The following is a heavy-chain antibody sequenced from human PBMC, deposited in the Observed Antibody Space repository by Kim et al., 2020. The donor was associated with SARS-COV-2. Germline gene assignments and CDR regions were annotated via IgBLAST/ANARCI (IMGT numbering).Heavy chain of an antibody. V-gene: IGHV3-23*01. Sequence: YYADSVKGRFTISRDNSKNTLYLQMNSLRAEDTAVYYCAKGVGAEYYFDYWGQGTLVTVSS. CDR3: AKGVGAEYYFDY. D-gene: IGHD1-26*01. J-gene: IGHJ4*02.